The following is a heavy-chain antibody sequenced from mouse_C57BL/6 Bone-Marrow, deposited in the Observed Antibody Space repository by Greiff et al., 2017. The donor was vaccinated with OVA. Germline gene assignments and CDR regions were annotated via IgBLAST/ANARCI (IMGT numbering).Heavy chain of an antibody. J-gene: IGHJ4*01. D-gene: IGHD1-1*01. CDR3: ARDGYYGSSLYYYAMDY. CDR2: ISDGGSYT. CDR1: GFTFSSYA. V-gene: IGHV5-4*01. Sequence: EVQLMESGGGLVKPGGSLKLSCAASGFTFSSYAMSWVRQTPEKRLEWVATISDGGSYTYYPDNVKGRFTISRDNAKNNLYLQMSHLKSEDTAMYYCARDGYYGSSLYYYAMDYWGQGTSVTVSS.